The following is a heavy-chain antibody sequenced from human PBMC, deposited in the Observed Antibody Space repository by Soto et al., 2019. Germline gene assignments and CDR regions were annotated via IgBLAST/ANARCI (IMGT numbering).Heavy chain of an antibody. V-gene: IGHV4-39*01. D-gene: IGHD4-17*01. Sequence: PSETLSLTCTVSGGSISSSSYYWGWIRQPPGKGLEWIGSIYYSGSTYYNQSLKSRVTISVDTSKNQFSLKLSSVTAADTAVYYCARTYGDYGKDDAFDIWGQGTMVTVSS. J-gene: IGHJ3*02. CDR2: IYYSGST. CDR1: GGSISSSSYY. CDR3: ARTYGDYGKDDAFDI.